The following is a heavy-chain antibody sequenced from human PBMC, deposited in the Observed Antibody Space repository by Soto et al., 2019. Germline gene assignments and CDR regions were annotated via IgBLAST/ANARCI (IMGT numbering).Heavy chain of an antibody. CDR3: ASSFISSQGRYGMDV. V-gene: IGHV1-18*01. Sequence: QVQLVQSGAEVKKPGASVKVSCKASGYTFTSSGISWVRQAPGQRLEWMGWISAYNGNTNYAQKLQGRGTMTTDTSTSTAYMEMRSLRSDDTAVYYCASSFISSQGRYGMDVWGQGTTVTVSS. J-gene: IGHJ6*02. CDR1: GYTFTSSG. CDR2: ISAYNGNT. D-gene: IGHD3-16*02.